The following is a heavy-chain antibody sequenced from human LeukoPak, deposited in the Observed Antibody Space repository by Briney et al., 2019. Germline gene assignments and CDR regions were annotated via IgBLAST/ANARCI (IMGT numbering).Heavy chain of an antibody. CDR3: AKDPPNDYGRPFGWFDP. V-gene: IGHV1-8*01. D-gene: IGHD4-17*01. Sequence: ASVKVSCKASGYTFTSYDINWVRQATGQGLEWMGWMNPNSGNTGYAQKFQGRVSMTRNTSISTAYMELSSLRSEDTAVYYCAKDPPNDYGRPFGWFDPWGQGTLVTVSS. CDR1: GYTFTSYD. J-gene: IGHJ5*02. CDR2: MNPNSGNT.